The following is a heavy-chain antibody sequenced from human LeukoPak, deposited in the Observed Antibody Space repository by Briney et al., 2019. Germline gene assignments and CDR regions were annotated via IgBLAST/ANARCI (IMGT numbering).Heavy chain of an antibody. D-gene: IGHD5-18*01. J-gene: IGHJ4*02. Sequence: SETLSLTCTVSGGSISSSSYYWGWIRQPPGKGLEWIGSIYYSGSTYYNPSLKSRVTISVDTSKNQFSLKLSSVTAADTAVYYCARGPPRGYSYWGQGTLVTVSS. V-gene: IGHV4-39*07. CDR1: GGSISSSSYY. CDR2: IYYSGST. CDR3: ARGPPRGYSY.